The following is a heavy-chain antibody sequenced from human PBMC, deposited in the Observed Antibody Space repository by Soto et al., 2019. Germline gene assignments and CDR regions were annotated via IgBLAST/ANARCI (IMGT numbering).Heavy chain of an antibody. Sequence: GGSLRLSCAASGFTFSSYAMSWDRQAPGKGLEWVSGISGSGGSTYYADSVKGRFTISRDNSKNTLYLQMNSLRAEDTAVYYRAKDYSMVRGGGLIYYYYGMDVWGQGTTVTVSS. V-gene: IGHV3-23*01. J-gene: IGHJ6*02. D-gene: IGHD3-10*01. CDR2: ISGSGGST. CDR3: AKDYSMVRGGGLIYYYYGMDV. CDR1: GFTFSSYA.